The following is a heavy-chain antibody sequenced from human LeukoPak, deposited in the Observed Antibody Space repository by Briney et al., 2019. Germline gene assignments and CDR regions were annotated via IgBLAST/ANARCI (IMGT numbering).Heavy chain of an antibody. V-gene: IGHV3-30*18. CDR2: ISHDGTNK. Sequence: GGSSRLSCAASGFTFSAYGMHWVRQAPGKGLEWVTIISHDGTNKYYADSVKGRFTISRDNSKNTLFLQMNSLRAEDTAVYYCAKHPGDFTGIVNYYYMDVWGKGTTVTVSS. D-gene: IGHD1-26*01. CDR3: AKHPGDFTGIVNYYYMDV. J-gene: IGHJ6*03. CDR1: GFTFSAYG.